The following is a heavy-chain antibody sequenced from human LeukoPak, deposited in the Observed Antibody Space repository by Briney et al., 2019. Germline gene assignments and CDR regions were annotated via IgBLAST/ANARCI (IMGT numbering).Heavy chain of an antibody. Sequence: GGSLRLSCAASGFTFSSYEMNWVRQPPGKGLEWVSYISSSGSNIYYADSVKGRFTISRDNAKNSLYLQMNSLRAEDTAVYYWARDPYYYDSSGLMRAFDIWGQGTMVTVSS. CDR1: GFTFSSYE. J-gene: IGHJ3*02. D-gene: IGHD3-22*01. V-gene: IGHV3-48*03. CDR2: ISSSGSNI. CDR3: ARDPYYYDSSGLMRAFDI.